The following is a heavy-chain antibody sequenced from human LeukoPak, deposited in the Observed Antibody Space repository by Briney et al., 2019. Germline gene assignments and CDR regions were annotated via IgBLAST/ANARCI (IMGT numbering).Heavy chain of an antibody. J-gene: IGHJ4*02. D-gene: IGHD4-17*01. V-gene: IGHV3-7*01. Sequence: GESLRLSCTASAFTFSSYWMSWVRQAPGKGLEWVANIKQDGSETYYVDSVKGRFTISRDNTKNSLYLQMNSLRAEDTAVYYCARWFLGRGDYGIGFAYWGQGTLVTVSS. CDR2: IKQDGSET. CDR3: ARWFLGRGDYGIGFAY. CDR1: AFTFSSYW.